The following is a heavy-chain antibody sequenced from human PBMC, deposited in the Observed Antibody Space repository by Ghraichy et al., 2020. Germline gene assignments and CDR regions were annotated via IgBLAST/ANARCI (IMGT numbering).Heavy chain of an antibody. CDR2: IYYSGST. CDR1: GGSISSYY. Sequence: SETLSLTCTVSGGSISSYYWSWIRQPPGKGLEWIGYIYYSGSTNYNPSLKSRVTISVDTSKNQFSLKLSSVTAADTAVYYCARHYDSSDYYWYYYYYMDVWGKGTTVTVSS. V-gene: IGHV4-59*01. J-gene: IGHJ6*03. D-gene: IGHD3-22*01. CDR3: ARHYDSSDYYWYYYYYMDV.